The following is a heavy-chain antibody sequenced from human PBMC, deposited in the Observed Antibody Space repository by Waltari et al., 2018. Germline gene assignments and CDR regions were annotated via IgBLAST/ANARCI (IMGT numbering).Heavy chain of an antibody. CDR3: ARDRIAAAVSLNWFDP. Sequence: QVQLQESGPGLVKPSETLSLTCTVSGYSISSGYYWGWIRQPPGKGLEWIGSIYHSGSTYYIPSLKSRVTISVDTSKNQFSLKLSSVTAADTAVYYCARDRIAAAVSLNWFDPCGQGTLVTVSS. CDR1: GYSISSGYY. CDR2: IYHSGST. D-gene: IGHD6-13*01. J-gene: IGHJ5*02. V-gene: IGHV4-38-2*02.